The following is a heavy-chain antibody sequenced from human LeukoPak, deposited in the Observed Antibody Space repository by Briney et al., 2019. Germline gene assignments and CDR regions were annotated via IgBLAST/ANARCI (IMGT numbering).Heavy chain of an antibody. D-gene: IGHD6-19*01. CDR2: ISGSGGST. V-gene: IGHV3-23*01. CDR3: AKDNAAGYSSGWHNY. J-gene: IGHJ4*02. CDR1: GFTFSSYA. Sequence: GGSLRLSCAASGFTFSSYAMSWVRQAPGKGLEWVSAISGSGGSTYHADSVKGRFTISRDNSKNTLYLQMNSLRAEDTAVYYCAKDNAAGYSSGWHNYWGQGTLVTVSS.